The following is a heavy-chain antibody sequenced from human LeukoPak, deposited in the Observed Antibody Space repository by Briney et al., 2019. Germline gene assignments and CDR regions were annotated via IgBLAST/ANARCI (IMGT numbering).Heavy chain of an antibody. V-gene: IGHV4-59*01. D-gene: IGHD1-7*01. CDR3: ARDLTGTTYVDY. Sequence: PSETLSLTCTVSGGSISSYYWSWIRQPPGKGLEWIGYIYYSGSTNYNPSLKSRVTISVDTSKNQSSLKLSSVTAADTAVYYCARDLTGTTYVDYWGQGTLVTVSS. CDR2: IYYSGST. J-gene: IGHJ4*02. CDR1: GGSISSYY.